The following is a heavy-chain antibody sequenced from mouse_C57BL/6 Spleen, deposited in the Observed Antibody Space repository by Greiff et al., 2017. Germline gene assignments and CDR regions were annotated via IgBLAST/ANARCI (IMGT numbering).Heavy chain of an antibody. CDR2: IDPANGNT. CDR1: GFNIKNTY. Sequence: VQLQQSVAELVRPGASVKLSCTASGFNIKNTYMHWVKQRPEQGLEWIGSIDPANGNTKYAQQFQGKATITADTSSNTAYLQLSSLTSEDTAIYDCSRNSNYVAWFAYWGQGTLVTVSA. V-gene: IGHV14-3*01. D-gene: IGHD2-5*01. CDR3: SRNSNYVAWFAY. J-gene: IGHJ3*01.